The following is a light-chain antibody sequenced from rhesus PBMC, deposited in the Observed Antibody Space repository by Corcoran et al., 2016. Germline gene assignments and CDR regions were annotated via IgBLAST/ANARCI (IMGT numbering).Light chain of an antibody. CDR3: LHYSSSPPT. V-gene: IGKV1-22*01. CDR1: QSISSW. J-gene: IGKJ1*01. CDR2: KAS. Sequence: DIQMTQSPSSLSASIGDTVTITCRASQSISSWLDWYQQKPGKAPKLLIYKASSLQSGVPSRFSGIGSGTDFTHTISSLQPEDFATYYCLHYSSSPPTFGQGTKVEIK.